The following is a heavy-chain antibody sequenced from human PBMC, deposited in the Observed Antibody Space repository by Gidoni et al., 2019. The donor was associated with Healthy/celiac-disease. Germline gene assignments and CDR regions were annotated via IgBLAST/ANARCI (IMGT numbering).Heavy chain of an antibody. D-gene: IGHD5-18*01. J-gene: IGHJ4*02. V-gene: IGHV4-34*01. CDR2: INHSGST. Sequence: QVQLQQWGAGLLKPSETLSLTCAVYGGSFRGYYWSWIRQPPGKGLEWIGEINHSGSTNYNPSLKSRVTRSVDTSKNQFSLKLSSVTAADTAVYYCARVGRYSYGFVDYWGQGTLVTVSS. CDR3: ARVGRYSYGFVDY. CDR1: GGSFRGYY.